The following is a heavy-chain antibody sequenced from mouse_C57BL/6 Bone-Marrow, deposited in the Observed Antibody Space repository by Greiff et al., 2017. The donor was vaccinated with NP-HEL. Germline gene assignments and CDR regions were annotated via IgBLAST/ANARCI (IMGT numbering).Heavy chain of an antibody. CDR1: GYTFTSYW. J-gene: IGHJ4*01. CDR2: IDPSDSYT. V-gene: IGHV1-59*01. D-gene: IGHD2-1*01. CDR3: ARALLYGKHAMDY. Sequence: QVQLQQPGAELVRPGPSVKLSCKASGYTFTSYWMHWVKQRPGQGLEWIGVIDPSDSYTNYNQKFKGKATLTVDTSSSTAYMQLSSLTSEDSAVYYCARALLYGKHAMDYWGQGTSVTVSS.